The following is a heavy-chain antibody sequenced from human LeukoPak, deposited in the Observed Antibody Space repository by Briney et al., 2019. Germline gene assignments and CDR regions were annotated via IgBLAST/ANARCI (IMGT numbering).Heavy chain of an antibody. CDR3: ARKYRRGYYDSSGYWPLGY. J-gene: IGHJ4*02. CDR2: INPNSGGT. CDR1: GYTFTGYY. Sequence: ASVKVSCKASGYTFTGYYMHWVRQAPGQGLKWMGWINPNSGGTNYAQKFQGRVTMTRDTSISTAYMELSRLRSDDTAVYYCARKYRRGYYDSSGYWPLGYWGQGTLVTVSS. D-gene: IGHD3-22*01. V-gene: IGHV1-2*02.